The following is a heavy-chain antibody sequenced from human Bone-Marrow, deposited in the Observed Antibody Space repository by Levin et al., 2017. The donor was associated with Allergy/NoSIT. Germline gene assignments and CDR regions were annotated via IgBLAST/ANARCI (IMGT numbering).Heavy chain of an antibody. CDR1: GFTFSDYG. CDR3: ARDGYCRTTSCYTFVDY. D-gene: IGHD2-2*02. V-gene: IGHV3-33*01. CDR2: IWYDGSNK. J-gene: IGHJ4*02. Sequence: GESLKISCVASGFTFSDYGMHWVRQAPGKGLEWVAVIWYDGSNKYYADSVKGRFTISRDNSKNTLYLQMNSLRADDTAVYYCARDGYCRTTSCYTFVDYWGQGTLVTVSS.